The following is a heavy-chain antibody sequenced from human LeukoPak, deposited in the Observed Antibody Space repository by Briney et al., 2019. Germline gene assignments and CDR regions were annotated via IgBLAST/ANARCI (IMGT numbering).Heavy chain of an antibody. D-gene: IGHD3-10*01. CDR1: GISLSNYG. Sequence: PGGSLRLSCVVSGISLSNYGMTWVRQAPGKGPEWVSYISERGGSTAYADSVKGRFTISRDTSLNTLYLQMNNLRAEDTAVYFCAKRGVVIRGILVIGYHQEAYHYDFWGQGVLVTVSS. CDR2: ISERGGST. CDR3: AKRGVVIRGILVIGYHQEAYHYDF. J-gene: IGHJ4*02. V-gene: IGHV3-23*01.